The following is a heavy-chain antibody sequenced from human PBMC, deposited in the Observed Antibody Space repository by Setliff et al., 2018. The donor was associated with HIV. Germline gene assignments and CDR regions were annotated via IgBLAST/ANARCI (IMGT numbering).Heavy chain of an antibody. V-gene: IGHV2-70*11. Sequence: SGPTLVNPTQTLTLTCTFSGFSLSTSEMSVNWIRQPPGKALEWLARIDWDDNTYYSPSLRTRLTISKDTSKNQVVLTMTNMDPMDTATYYCARNWRGMPVAGTGRYNWFDPWGQGTLVTVSS. CDR3: ARNWRGMPVAGTGRYNWFDP. J-gene: IGHJ5*02. D-gene: IGHD6-19*01. CDR1: GFSLSTSEMS. CDR2: IDWDDNT.